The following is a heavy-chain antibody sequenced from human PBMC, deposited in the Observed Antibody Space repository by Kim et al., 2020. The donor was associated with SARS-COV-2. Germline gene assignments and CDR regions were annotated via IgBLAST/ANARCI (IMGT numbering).Heavy chain of an antibody. J-gene: IGHJ4*02. V-gene: IGHV4-39*01. CDR3: ARQQQQLGDY. Sequence: SETLSLTCTVSGGSISSSSYYWGWIRQPPGKGLEWIGSIYYSGSTYYNPSLKSRVTISVDTSKNQFSLKLSSVTAADTAVYYCARQQQQLGDYWGQGTLVTVSS. D-gene: IGHD6-13*01. CDR2: IYYSGST. CDR1: GGSISSSSYY.